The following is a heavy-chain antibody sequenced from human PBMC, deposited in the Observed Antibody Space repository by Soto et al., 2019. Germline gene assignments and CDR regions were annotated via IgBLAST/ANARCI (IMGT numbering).Heavy chain of an antibody. CDR1: GFTFSDST. Sequence: GALRLSCAASGFTFSDSTIHWVRQASGKGLEWVGRIRTKADNYATGYATSVEGRFTISRDDSKNTAYLQMNSLKTEDTAVYYCTRRMRPLMDVWRQGTTVTVSS. J-gene: IGHJ6*02. CDR2: IRTKADNYAT. CDR3: TRRMRPLMDV. V-gene: IGHV3-73*01.